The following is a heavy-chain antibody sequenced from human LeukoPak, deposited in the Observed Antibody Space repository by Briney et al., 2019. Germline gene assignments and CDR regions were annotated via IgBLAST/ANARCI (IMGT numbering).Heavy chain of an antibody. V-gene: IGHV3-48*04. D-gene: IGHD3-9*01. Sequence: GGSLRLSCAASGFTFSSYGMSWVRQAPGKGLEWVSYIGISSSTIDYADSVKGRFTISRDDAKNLLYLQMNSLRAEDTAVYYCVRDYENLTGSKTRFHYWGQGTLVTVSS. CDR3: VRDYENLTGSKTRFHY. CDR1: GFTFSSYG. J-gene: IGHJ4*02. CDR2: IGISSSTI.